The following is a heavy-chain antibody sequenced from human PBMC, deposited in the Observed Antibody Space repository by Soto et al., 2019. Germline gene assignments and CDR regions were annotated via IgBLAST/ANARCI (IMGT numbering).Heavy chain of an antibody. V-gene: IGHV3-48*03. CDR3: ARENSVQAWLHHFDH. J-gene: IGHJ4*02. Sequence: GGSLRLSCEASGFSFSSFAMNWVRQAPGRGLEWVSYISDDGASKYYADSLKGRFTISRDNAKNSLSLQMNNLRAEDTAVYYCARENSVQAWLHHFDHWGLGTLVTVSS. CDR1: GFSFSSFA. D-gene: IGHD5-18*01. CDR2: ISDDGASK.